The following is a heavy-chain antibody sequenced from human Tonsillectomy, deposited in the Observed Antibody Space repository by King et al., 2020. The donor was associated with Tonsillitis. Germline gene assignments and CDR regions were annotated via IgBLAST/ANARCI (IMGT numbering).Heavy chain of an antibody. V-gene: IGHV3-30*01. D-gene: IGHD2-15*01. Sequence: VQLVESGGGVVQPGRSLRLSCAASGFTFSSFAMHWVRQAPGKGLEWGAVISYDGSNKYYQDSVKGRFTISRENSKNTLYLQMNSLRAEDTAVYYCARDWYCSGGSCYSSWFDPWGQGTLVTVSS. CDR2: ISYDGSNK. J-gene: IGHJ5*02. CDR3: ARDWYCSGGSCYSSWFDP. CDR1: GFTFSSFA.